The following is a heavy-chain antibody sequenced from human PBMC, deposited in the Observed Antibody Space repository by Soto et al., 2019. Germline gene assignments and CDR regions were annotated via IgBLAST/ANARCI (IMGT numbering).Heavy chain of an antibody. J-gene: IGHJ6*02. V-gene: IGHV1-3*01. CDR1: GSTFTSYA. CDR3: AGDPLVFYYYGMDV. Sequence: GASVKVSCKASGSTFTSYAMHWVRQAPGQRLEWMGWINAGNGNTKYSQKFQGRVTITRDTSASTAYMELSSLRSEDTAVYYCAGDPLVFYYYGMDVWGQGTTVTVSS. CDR2: INAGNGNT. D-gene: IGHD3-9*01.